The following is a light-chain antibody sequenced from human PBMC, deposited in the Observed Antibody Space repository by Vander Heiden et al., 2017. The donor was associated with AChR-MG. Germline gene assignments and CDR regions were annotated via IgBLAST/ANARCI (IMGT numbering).Light chain of an antibody. Sequence: EIVMTQSPASLSVSPGERATLSFAAGQNINSDLAWYQQKLGQSPRLLIYGTSTRATGVPARFSGSGSGTEFTLTITSLQSEDFAVYYCQQYNNWPYTFGQGTKLEV. CDR1: QNINSD. CDR3: QQYNNWPYT. V-gene: IGKV3-15*01. CDR2: GTS. J-gene: IGKJ2*01.